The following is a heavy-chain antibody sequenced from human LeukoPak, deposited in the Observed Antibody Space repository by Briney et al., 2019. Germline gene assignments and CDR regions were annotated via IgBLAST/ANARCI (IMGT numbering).Heavy chain of an antibody. J-gene: IGHJ4*02. Sequence: GGSLSLSCAASGFTVSNNYMSWVRQAPGKGLEWVSLIYSGGSTYYADSVKGRFTISRDNSKNTLYLQMNSLRAEDTAVYYCAGGPARGYWGQGTQVTHSS. CDR1: GFTVSNNY. V-gene: IGHV3-53*01. D-gene: IGHD3-16*01. CDR2: IYSGGST. CDR3: AGGPARGY.